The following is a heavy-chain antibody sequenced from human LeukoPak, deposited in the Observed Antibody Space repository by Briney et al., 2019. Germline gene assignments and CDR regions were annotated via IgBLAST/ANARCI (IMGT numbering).Heavy chain of an antibody. D-gene: IGHD6-19*01. V-gene: IGHV3-7*01. J-gene: IGHJ4*02. CDR3: AREHASAWYCFDY. CDR2: IREDGGET. CDR1: GFTFSHYW. Sequence: PGGSLRLSCAASGFTFSHYWMSWVRQAPGKGLEWVANIREDGGETHFVDSVKGRFTISRDNAKNSLYLQMNRLRVEDTAVYYRAREHASAWYCFDYWGQGALVTVSS.